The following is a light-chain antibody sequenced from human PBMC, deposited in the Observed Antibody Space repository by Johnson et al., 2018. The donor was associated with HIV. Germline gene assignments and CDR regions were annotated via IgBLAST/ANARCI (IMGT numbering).Light chain of an antibody. V-gene: IGLV1-51*01. CDR3: GTWDSSLSAYV. CDR2: DND. J-gene: IGLJ1*01. CDR1: SSNIGKNY. Sequence: QSVLTQPPSVSAAPRQKVTISCSGSSSNIGKNYVSWYRHLPGTAPKLLIYDNDKRPSGIPDRFSGSKSGTSATLDITGLQSGDEADYYCGTWDSSLSAYVFGNGTKVTVL.